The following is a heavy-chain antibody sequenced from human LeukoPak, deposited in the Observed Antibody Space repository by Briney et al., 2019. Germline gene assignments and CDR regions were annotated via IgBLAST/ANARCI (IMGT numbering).Heavy chain of an antibody. CDR2: ISAYKGNT. CDR3: ARDDYVFGTDP. CDR1: GYTFTSYG. V-gene: IGHV1-18*01. Sequence: ASVKVSCKASGYTFTSYGISWVRQAPGQGLEWMGWISAYKGNTNYAQKLQGRVTMTTDTSTSTASMELRSLRSDDTAVYYCARDDYVFGTDPWGQGTLVTVSS. D-gene: IGHD4/OR15-4a*01. J-gene: IGHJ5*02.